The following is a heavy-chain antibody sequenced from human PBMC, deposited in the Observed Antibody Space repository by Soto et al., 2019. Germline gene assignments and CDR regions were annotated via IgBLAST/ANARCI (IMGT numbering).Heavy chain of an antibody. V-gene: IGHV1-18*01. D-gene: IGHD1-1*01. J-gene: IGHJ4*02. CDR2: ITTYNGNT. Sequence: VQLVQSGGEVKKPGASVNVSCKTSGYTFTNYGISWVRQAPGQGLEFMGWITTYNGNTNYAQKLQDRVTMTRDTSTSTAYMELRSLRSDDTAMYYCATFLQLRPLGYWGQGTLVTVSS. CDR1: GYTFTNYG. CDR3: ATFLQLRPLGY.